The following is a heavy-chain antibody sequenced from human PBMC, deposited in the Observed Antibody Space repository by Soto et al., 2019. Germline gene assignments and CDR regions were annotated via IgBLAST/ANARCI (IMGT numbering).Heavy chain of an antibody. V-gene: IGHV1-46*03. CDR3: ARDRDRSYYYYYMDV. CDR1: GYTFTSYY. J-gene: IGHJ6*03. CDR2: INPSGGST. Sequence: QVQLVQSGAEVKKPGASVKVSCKASGYTFTSYYMHWVRQAPGQGLEWMGIINPSGGSTSYAQKFQGRVTMTRDRSTSTVYMELSSLRSEDTAVYYCARDRDRSYYYYYMDVWGKGTTVTVSS.